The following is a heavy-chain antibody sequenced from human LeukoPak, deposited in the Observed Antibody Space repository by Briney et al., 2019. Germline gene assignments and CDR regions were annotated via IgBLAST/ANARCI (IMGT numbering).Heavy chain of an antibody. CDR1: GFTFSSYS. D-gene: IGHD3-10*01. Sequence: GGSLRLSCAASGFTFSSYSMNWVRQAPGKGLEWVSSISSSSSYIYYADSVKDRFTISRDNAKNSLYLQMNSLRAEDTAVYYCARDLRLYYYGSGSRSPPGYWGQGTLVTVSS. V-gene: IGHV3-21*01. J-gene: IGHJ4*02. CDR3: ARDLRLYYYGSGSRSPPGY. CDR2: ISSSSSYI.